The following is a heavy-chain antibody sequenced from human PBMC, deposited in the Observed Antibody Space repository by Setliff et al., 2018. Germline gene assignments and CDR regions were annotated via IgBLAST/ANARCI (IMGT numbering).Heavy chain of an antibody. CDR1: GASISSGVYY. D-gene: IGHD3-22*01. CDR2: IHYSGST. J-gene: IGHJ6*03. Sequence: SETLSLTCTVSGASISSGVYYWSWIRQHPGKGLEWIGYIHYSGSTYYNPSLKSRLTISVDTSKNQFSLKLSSVTAADTAVYFCARAGSTYYLGGYYYYYYYMDVWGRGTTVTVS. V-gene: IGHV4-31*03. CDR3: ARAGSTYYLGGYYYYYYYMDV.